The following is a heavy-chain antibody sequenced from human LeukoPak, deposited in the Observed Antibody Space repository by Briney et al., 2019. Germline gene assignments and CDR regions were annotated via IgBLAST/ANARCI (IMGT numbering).Heavy chain of an antibody. CDR2: ISYDGSNK. D-gene: IGHD3-22*01. V-gene: IGHV3-30*04. CDR3: AKDGRGSGYFPDY. Sequence: GGSLRLSCAASGFTFSSYAMPWVRQAPGKGLEWVAVISYDGSNKYYADSVKGRFTISRDNSKNTLYLQMNSLRPEDSAVHYCAKDGRGSGYFPDYWGQGTLVTVSS. J-gene: IGHJ4*02. CDR1: GFTFSSYA.